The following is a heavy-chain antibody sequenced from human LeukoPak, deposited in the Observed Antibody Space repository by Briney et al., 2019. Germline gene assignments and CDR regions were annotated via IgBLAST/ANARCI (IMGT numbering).Heavy chain of an antibody. J-gene: IGHJ4*02. CDR2: ISWNGGTL. CDR3: AKGGDVDTGSLDY. D-gene: IGHD5-18*01. V-gene: IGHV3-9*01. CDR1: GFTFDDYA. Sequence: PGRSLRLSCAASGFTFDDYAMHWVRQAPGKGLEWVSGISWNGGTLDYADSVKGRFTISRDNSKNTLYLQMNSLRPEDTAVYYCAKGGDVDTGSLDYWGQGTLVTVSS.